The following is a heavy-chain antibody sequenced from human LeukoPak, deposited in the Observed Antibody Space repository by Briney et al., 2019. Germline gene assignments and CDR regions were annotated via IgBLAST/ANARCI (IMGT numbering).Heavy chain of an antibody. Sequence: ASVKVSCKASGYTFTSYAMNWVRQAPGQGLEWMGWISAYNGNTNYAQKLQGRVTMTTDTSTSTAYMELRSLRSDDTAVYYCARDPTAYYYYDSSGDAFDIWGQGTMVTVSS. D-gene: IGHD3-22*01. V-gene: IGHV1-18*01. CDR2: ISAYNGNT. CDR3: ARDPTAYYYYDSSGDAFDI. J-gene: IGHJ3*02. CDR1: GYTFTSYA.